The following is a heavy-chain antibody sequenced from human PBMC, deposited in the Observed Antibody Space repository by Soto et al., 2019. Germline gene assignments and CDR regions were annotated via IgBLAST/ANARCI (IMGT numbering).Heavy chain of an antibody. D-gene: IGHD4-17*01. J-gene: IGHJ4*02. CDR1: GFTFSSYG. V-gene: IGHV3-30*18. CDR3: AKARGLAGDYGYFDY. CDR2: ISYDGSNK. Sequence: VQLVESGGGVVQPGRSLRLSCAASGFTFSSYGMHWVRQAPGKGLEWVAVISYDGSNKYYADSVKGRFTISRDNSKNTLYLQMNSLRAEDTAVYYCAKARGLAGDYGYFDYWGQGTLVTVSS.